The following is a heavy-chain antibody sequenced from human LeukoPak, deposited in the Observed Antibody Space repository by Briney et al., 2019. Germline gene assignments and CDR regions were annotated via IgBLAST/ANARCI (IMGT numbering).Heavy chain of an antibody. V-gene: IGHV1-24*01. CDR3: ATGAMVYEY. CDR1: GSTLTKIS. CDR2: FGPQVGET. Sequence: ASVKVSFKVSGSTLTKISIDWVRQAPGKGLECMGTFGPQVGETIHSQKLQGRLKMTADTSTDTAYMEMSSLQSEDTAVYYCATGAMVYEYWGQGTLVTVSS. D-gene: IGHD3-10*01. J-gene: IGHJ4*02.